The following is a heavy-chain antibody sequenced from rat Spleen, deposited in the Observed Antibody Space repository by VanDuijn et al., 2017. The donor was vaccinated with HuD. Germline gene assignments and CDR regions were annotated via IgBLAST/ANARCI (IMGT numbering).Heavy chain of an antibody. Sequence: EVQLVESGGGLVQPGGSLKLSCAVSGFTFNSYDMAWVRQAPTKGLGWVASISASGGFTYYRDSVKGRFTVSKDNAKSTLSLQMGSLRSEDTATYYCARHWGYWGQGVMVTVSS. D-gene: IGHD4-6*01. CDR1: GFTFNSYD. CDR3: ARHWGY. J-gene: IGHJ2*01. CDR2: ISASGGFT. V-gene: IGHV5-25*01.